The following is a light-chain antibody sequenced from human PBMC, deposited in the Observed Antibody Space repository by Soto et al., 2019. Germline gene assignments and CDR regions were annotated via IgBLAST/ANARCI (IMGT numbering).Light chain of an antibody. CDR3: QQYNNYPYS. Sequence: IQMTQSPSTLSASVGDRVTITCRASQTIFSWLAWYQQKPGKAPKLLIYQAPSLESGVPSRYSGSGSGTEFTLPISGLQPDDFAAYYFQQYNNYPYSFGQGTRLEI. J-gene: IGKJ2*03. CDR1: QTIFSW. CDR2: QAP. V-gene: IGKV1-5*03.